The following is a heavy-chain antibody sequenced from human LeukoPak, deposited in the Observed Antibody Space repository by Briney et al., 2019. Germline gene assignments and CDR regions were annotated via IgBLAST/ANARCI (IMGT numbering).Heavy chain of an antibody. CDR1: GFAFNNYA. J-gene: IGHJ4*01. V-gene: IGHV3-23*01. D-gene: IGHD3-9*01. Sequence: GGSLRLSCAASGFAFNNYAMHWVRQTPGKGLEWVSTVNVDGTITYYADSVKGCFTVSRDNPQNTLYLQMNSLRAEDAAVYYCAKGDSYYDLLTCFDFWGHGTLVTVSS. CDR3: AKGDSYYDLLTCFDF. CDR2: VNVDGTIT.